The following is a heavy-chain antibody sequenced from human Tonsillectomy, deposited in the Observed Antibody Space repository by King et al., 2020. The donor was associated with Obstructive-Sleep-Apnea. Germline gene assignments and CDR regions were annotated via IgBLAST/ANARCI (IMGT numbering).Heavy chain of an antibody. V-gene: IGHV4-39*07. CDR1: GGSISSSSYY. CDR3: ARDSTVVTPDSDAFDI. J-gene: IGHJ3*02. D-gene: IGHD4-23*01. Sequence: QLQESGPGLVKPSETLSLTCTVSGGSISSSSYYWGWIRQPPGKGLEWIGSIYYSGSTYYNPSLKSRVTISVDTSKNQFSLKLSSVTAADTAVYYCARDSTVVTPDSDAFDIWGQGTMVTVSS. CDR2: IYYSGST.